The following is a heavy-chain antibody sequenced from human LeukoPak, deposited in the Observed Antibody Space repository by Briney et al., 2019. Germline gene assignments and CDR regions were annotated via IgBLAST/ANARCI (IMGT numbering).Heavy chain of an antibody. Sequence: SETLSLTCTVSGVSISSYYWSWIRQPPGTRLEWIGYVYNSGTTNYNPSFKSRVTMSVDTSKNQFSLKLSSVTAADTAVYYCARGAVVNGLDVWGQGTTVTVSS. V-gene: IGHV4-59*01. CDR2: VYNSGTT. D-gene: IGHD5-18*01. J-gene: IGHJ6*02. CDR1: GVSISSYY. CDR3: ARGAVVNGLDV.